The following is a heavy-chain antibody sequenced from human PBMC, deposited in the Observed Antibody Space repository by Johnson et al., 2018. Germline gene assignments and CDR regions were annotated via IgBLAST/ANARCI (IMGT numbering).Heavy chain of an antibody. Sequence: QVQLVQSGAEVKKPGSSVKVSCKASGGTFSSYTISWVRQAPGQGLEWMGRIIPLLGIANYAQKFQGRVTITAGKSTSTAYMELSSLRSEDTAGYYCAREGRTKDYGDYNAFDSWGQGTMVTVSS. CDR3: AREGRTKDYGDYNAFDS. D-gene: IGHD4-17*01. CDR2: IIPLLGIA. CDR1: GGTFSSYT. J-gene: IGHJ3*02. V-gene: IGHV1-69*04.